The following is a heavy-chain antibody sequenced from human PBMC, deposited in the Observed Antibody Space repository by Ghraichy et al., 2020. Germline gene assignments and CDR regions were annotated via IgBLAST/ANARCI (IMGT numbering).Heavy chain of an antibody. D-gene: IGHD1-26*01. J-gene: IGHJ4*02. V-gene: IGHV4-34*01. CDR1: GGSFSGYY. CDR2: INHSGIP. Sequence: SETLSLTCAVYGGSFSGYYWSWIRQPSEKGLEWIGEINHSGIPNYNPSLKSRVTISVDTSKNQFSLKLNSVTAADTAVYYCARGFAGYSGSYYNYWGRGTPVTVSS. CDR3: ARGFAGYSGSYYNY.